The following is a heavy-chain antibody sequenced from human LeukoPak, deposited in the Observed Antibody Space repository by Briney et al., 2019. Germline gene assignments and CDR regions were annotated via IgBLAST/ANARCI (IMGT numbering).Heavy chain of an antibody. CDR3: ATLERGYAVAVDY. CDR1: GFTFSTYW. Sequence: GGSLRLSCVASGFTFSTYWMSWVRQAPGKGLEWVANIKQDGSEKYYVDSVKGRFTISRDNAKNSLYLQMNSLRAEDTAVYYCATLERGYAVAVDYWGQGTLVTVSS. CDR2: IKQDGSEK. D-gene: IGHD6-19*01. V-gene: IGHV3-7*01. J-gene: IGHJ4*02.